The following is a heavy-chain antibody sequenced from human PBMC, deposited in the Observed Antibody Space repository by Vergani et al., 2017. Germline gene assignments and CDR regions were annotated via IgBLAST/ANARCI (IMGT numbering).Heavy chain of an antibody. CDR2: INAGNGNT. CDR3: ARANVVVAATLNRNYFDY. D-gene: IGHD2-15*01. J-gene: IGHJ4*02. CDR1: GYTFTSYA. V-gene: IGHV1-3*01. Sequence: QVQLVQSGAEVKKPGASVKVSCKASGYTFTSYAMHWVRQAPGQRLEWMGWINAGNGNTKYSQKFQGRVTITRDTSASTAYMELSSLRSEDTAVYYCARANVVVAATLNRNYFDYWGQGTLVTVSS.